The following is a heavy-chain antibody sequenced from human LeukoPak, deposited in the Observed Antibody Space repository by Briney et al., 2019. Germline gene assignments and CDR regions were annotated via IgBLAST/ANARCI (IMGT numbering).Heavy chain of an antibody. D-gene: IGHD1-26*01. J-gene: IGHJ3*02. CDR1: GYSFTNYW. V-gene: IGHV5-51*01. CDR2: MYPGDSET. CDR3: ATALYTGIYGDAFDI. Sequence: PGESLKISCQGSGYSFTNYWIGWVCQVPGKGLEWMGIMYPGDSETRYSPSFQDPVTISADKSISTAYLQWSSLKASDTAMYYCATALYTGIYGDAFDIWGQGTMVTVSS.